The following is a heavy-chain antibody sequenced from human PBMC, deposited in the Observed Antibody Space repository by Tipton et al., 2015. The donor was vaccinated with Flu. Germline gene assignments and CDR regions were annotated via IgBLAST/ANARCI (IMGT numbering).Heavy chain of an antibody. V-gene: IGHV1-18*04. D-gene: IGHD1-26*01. CDR1: GYTFISHG. Sequence: QLVQSGAEVKKPGASVKVSCKASGYTFISHGISWVRQAPGQGLERMGWISGYSGDTNYAQKFQGRVTMTTDTSTSTAYMELRSLRSDDPAVYYCARPDPHSGSQVLDYWGQGTLVPVSP. CDR2: ISGYSGDT. CDR3: ARPDPHSGSQVLDY. J-gene: IGHJ4*02.